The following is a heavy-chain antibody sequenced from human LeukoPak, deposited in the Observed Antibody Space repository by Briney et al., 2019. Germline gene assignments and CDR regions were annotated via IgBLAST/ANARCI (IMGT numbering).Heavy chain of an antibody. D-gene: IGHD6-6*01. CDR1: GGSFSGYY. V-gene: IGHV4-34*01. J-gene: IGHJ4*02. CDR3: ARATRRGRYFGY. Sequence: SETLSLTCAVYGGSFSGYYWSWIRQPPGKGLEWIGEINHSGSTNYNPSLKSRVTISVDTSKNQFSLKLSSVTAADTAVYYCARATRRGRYFGYWGQGTLVTVSS. CDR2: INHSGST.